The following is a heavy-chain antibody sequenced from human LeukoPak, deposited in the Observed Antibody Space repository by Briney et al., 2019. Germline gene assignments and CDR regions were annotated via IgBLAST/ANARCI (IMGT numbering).Heavy chain of an antibody. Sequence: PGGSLRLSCTASGFTFGDYAMSWFRQAPGKGLEWVGFIRSKAYGGTTEYAASVKGRFTISRDDSKSIAYLQMNSLKTEDTAVYYCTRAGSRGHYDSSGYYGYDYWGQGTLVTVSS. V-gene: IGHV3-49*03. J-gene: IGHJ4*02. CDR2: IRSKAYGGTT. D-gene: IGHD3-22*01. CDR3: TRAGSRGHYDSSGYYGYDY. CDR1: GFTFGDYA.